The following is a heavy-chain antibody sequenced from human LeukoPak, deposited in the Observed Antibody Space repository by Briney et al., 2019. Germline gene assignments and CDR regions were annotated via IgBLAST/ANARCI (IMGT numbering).Heavy chain of an antibody. J-gene: IGHJ4*02. Sequence: PSETLSLTCTVSGGSISSSSYYWGWIRQPPGKGLEWIGSIYYSGSTYYNPSLKSRVTISVDTSKNQFSLKLSSVTAADTAVYYCARDGYNWWGPVDYWGQGTLVTVSS. V-gene: IGHV4-39*07. CDR1: GGSISSSSYY. D-gene: IGHD5-24*01. CDR3: ARDGYNWWGPVDY. CDR2: IYYSGST.